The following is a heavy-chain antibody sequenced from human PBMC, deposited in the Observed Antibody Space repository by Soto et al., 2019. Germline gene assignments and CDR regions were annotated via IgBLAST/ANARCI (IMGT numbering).Heavy chain of an antibody. V-gene: IGHV4-31*03. Sequence: SETLSLTCTVSGGSISSGGYYWSWIRQHPGKGLEWIGYIYYSGSTYYNPSLKSRVTISVDTSKNQFSLKLSSVTAADTAVYYCARENYYGSGDGMDVWGQGTTVTVSS. CDR1: GGSISSGGYY. J-gene: IGHJ6*02. CDR2: IYYSGST. CDR3: ARENYYGSGDGMDV. D-gene: IGHD3-10*01.